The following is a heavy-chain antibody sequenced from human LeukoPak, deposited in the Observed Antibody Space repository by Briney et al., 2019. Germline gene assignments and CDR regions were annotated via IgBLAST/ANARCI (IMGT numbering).Heavy chain of an antibody. V-gene: IGHV4-59*08. J-gene: IGHJ4*02. Sequence: PSETLSLTCAVYGGSISSYYWSWIRQPPGQGLEWIGYIYYSGSTNYNPSLKSRVTISLDTSKNQFSLKLTSVTAADTAVYYCASSAWGGGGFDYWGQGTLVTVSS. CDR3: ASSAWGGGGFDY. CDR1: GGSISSYY. D-gene: IGHD6-19*01. CDR2: IYYSGST.